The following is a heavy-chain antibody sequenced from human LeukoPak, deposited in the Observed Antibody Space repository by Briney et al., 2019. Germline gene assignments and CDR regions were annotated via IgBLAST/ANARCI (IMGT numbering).Heavy chain of an antibody. CDR2: INHSGST. CDR3: ARGKRGKGLKTYYYDSTGYWPIDY. Sequence: SETLSLTCAVYGGSFSGYYWSWIRQPPGKGLEWIGEINHSGSTNYNPSLKSRVTISVDTSKNQFSLKLSSVTAADTAVYYCARGKRGKGLKTYYYDSTGYWPIDYWGQGTLVTVSS. CDR1: GGSFSGYY. J-gene: IGHJ4*02. D-gene: IGHD3-22*01. V-gene: IGHV4-34*01.